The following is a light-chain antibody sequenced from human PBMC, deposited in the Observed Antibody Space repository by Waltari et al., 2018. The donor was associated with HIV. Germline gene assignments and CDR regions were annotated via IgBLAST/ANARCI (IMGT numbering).Light chain of an antibody. CDR1: SSNIGNDN. V-gene: IGLV1-47*01. J-gene: IGLJ1*01. CDR3: VGWDGSLSGYV. Sequence: QSVLTQPPSASGTPGQTVTISCSGSSSNIGNDNVYWYQQLPGMTPKLLIYKNYQRLSGAPDRFAGPMSGTSASLAISVLRSEDEADYYCVGWDGSLSGYVFGAGTTVTVL. CDR2: KNY.